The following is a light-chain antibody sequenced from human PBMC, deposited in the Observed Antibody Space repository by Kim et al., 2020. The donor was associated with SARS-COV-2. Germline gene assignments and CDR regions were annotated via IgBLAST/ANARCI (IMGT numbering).Light chain of an antibody. CDR1: QTIISSY. CDR3: QQYDRSPWT. V-gene: IGKV3-20*01. CDR2: GAS. Sequence: SPGERATLSCRASQTIISSYLGWYQQKPGQAPRRLIYGASSRAAGIPDRFSGSGSGTDFTLTISRLEPEDSAVYYCQQYDRSPWTFGQGTKVEIK. J-gene: IGKJ1*01.